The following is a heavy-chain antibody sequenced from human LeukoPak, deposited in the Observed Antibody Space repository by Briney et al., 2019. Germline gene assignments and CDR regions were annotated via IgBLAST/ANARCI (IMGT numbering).Heavy chain of an antibody. CDR3: ARGARGIGLGQWLRLTRGLGFDY. Sequence: SETLSPTCAVYGGSLSGYYWSWIRQPPGKGLEWIGEINHSGSTNYNPSLKSRVTISVDTSKNQFSLKLSSVTAADTAVYYCARGARGIGLGQWLRLTRGLGFDYWGQGTLVTVSS. D-gene: IGHD5-12*01. V-gene: IGHV4-34*01. J-gene: IGHJ4*02. CDR2: INHSGST. CDR1: GGSLSGYY.